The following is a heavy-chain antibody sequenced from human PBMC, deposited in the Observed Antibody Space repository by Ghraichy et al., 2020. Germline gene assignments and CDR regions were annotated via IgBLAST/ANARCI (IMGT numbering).Heavy chain of an antibody. D-gene: IGHD3-22*01. J-gene: IGHJ4*02. Sequence: SETLSLTCTVSGASFSSSYWSWIRQSPGKGLEWIGYIYHNGGTSYNPALKSRVTMSQDTSKNQFSLRLNSVTAADTAGYYCARRRRTSVDGYSSGAFDYWGQGSLVTVSS. CDR3: ARRRRTSVDGYSSGAFDY. V-gene: IGHV4-59*08. CDR2: IYHNGGT. CDR1: GASFSSSY.